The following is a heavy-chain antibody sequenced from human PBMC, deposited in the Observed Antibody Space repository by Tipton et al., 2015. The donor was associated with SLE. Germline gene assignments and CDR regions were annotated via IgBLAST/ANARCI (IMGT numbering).Heavy chain of an antibody. V-gene: IGHV5-51*01. J-gene: IGHJ2*01. CDR1: GYSFTSYW. CDR3: ARQGPEDVVL. Sequence: QLVQSGAQVKKSGESLKISCKGSGYSFTSYWIGWVRQMPGRGLEWMGIMYPGGSEIRYSPSFQGHVTISADKSISTVYLQWSRLKASDTAMYYCARQGPEDVVLWGRGTLVTVSS. CDR2: MYPGGSEI.